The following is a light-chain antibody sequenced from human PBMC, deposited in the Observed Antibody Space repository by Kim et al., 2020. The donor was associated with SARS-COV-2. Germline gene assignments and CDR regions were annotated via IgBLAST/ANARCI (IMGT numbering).Light chain of an antibody. CDR1: QSVSSNY. V-gene: IGKV3-20*01. J-gene: IGKJ2*01. Sequence: LAPGERATLACRASQSVSSNYFAWYQQKPGQSPRLLIYGASSRAAGIPDRFSGSGSGTDFTLTISRLEPEDFAVYYCQQYGSSPYTFGQGTKLEI. CDR2: GAS. CDR3: QQYGSSPYT.